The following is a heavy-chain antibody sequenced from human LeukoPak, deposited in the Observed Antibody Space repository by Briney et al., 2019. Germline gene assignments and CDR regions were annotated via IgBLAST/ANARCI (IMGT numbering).Heavy chain of an antibody. J-gene: IGHJ3*02. Sequence: PGRSLRLSRAASGFTFSSYAMHWVRQAPGKGLEWVAVIWYDGSNKYYADSVKGRFTISRDNSKNTLFLQMNSLRAEDTAVYYCARESEAFDIWGQGTMVTVSS. CDR2: IWYDGSNK. CDR3: ARESEAFDI. V-gene: IGHV3-33*01. CDR1: GFTFSSYA.